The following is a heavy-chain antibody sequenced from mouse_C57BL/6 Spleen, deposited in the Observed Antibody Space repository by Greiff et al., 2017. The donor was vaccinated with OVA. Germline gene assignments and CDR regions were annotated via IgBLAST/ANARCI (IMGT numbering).Heavy chain of an antibody. CDR1: GYTFTSYW. V-gene: IGHV1-55*01. CDR2: IYPGSGST. Sequence: VKLQQPGAELVKPGASVKMSCKASGYTFTSYWITWVKQRPGQGLEWIGDIYPGSGSTNYNEKFKSKATLTVDTSSSTAYMQLSSLTSEDSAVYYCARDGSSYDYFDYWRQGTTLTVSS. D-gene: IGHD1-1*01. CDR3: ARDGSSYDYFDY. J-gene: IGHJ2*01.